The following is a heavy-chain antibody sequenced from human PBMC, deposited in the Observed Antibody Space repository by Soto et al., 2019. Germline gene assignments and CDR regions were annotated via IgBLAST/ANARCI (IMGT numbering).Heavy chain of an antibody. D-gene: IGHD1-26*01. CDR1: GFSLSTSSGVG. CDR2: IYWDDEK. J-gene: IGHJ4*02. Sequence: QITLKESGPTLVKPTQTLTLTCTFSGFSLSTSSGVGVGWIRQPPGKALEWLAFIYWDDEKRYSPSLKSRLTVTKDTSKHQVVLIVTNMDPVDTATYYCAHILGIGGYYEGFDYWGQGALVTVSS. CDR3: AHILGIGGYYEGFDY. V-gene: IGHV2-5*02.